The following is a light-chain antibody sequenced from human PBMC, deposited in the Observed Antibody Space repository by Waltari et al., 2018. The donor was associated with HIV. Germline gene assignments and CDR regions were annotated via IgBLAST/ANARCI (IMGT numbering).Light chain of an antibody. V-gene: IGKV3-11*01. Sequence: IVLTQSPATLSLYPVEISTLSCSASQTINNYLAWFQQKPGQPPRLLIYGASNRATGIPARFSGSGSGTDFTLTISSLEPEDFAVYYCQQRGDWPFCTFGGGTKVEIK. J-gene: IGKJ4*01. CDR3: QQRGDWPFCT. CDR2: GAS. CDR1: QTINNY.